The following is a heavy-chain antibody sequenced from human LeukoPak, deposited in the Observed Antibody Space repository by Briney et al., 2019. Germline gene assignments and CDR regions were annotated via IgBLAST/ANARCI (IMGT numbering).Heavy chain of an antibody. J-gene: IGHJ4*02. CDR3: ARVMQQLDYFDY. CDR1: GYTFTSYY. CDR2: INPSGGST. Sequence: ASVKLSCKASGYTFTSYYMHWVRQAPAQGLEWMGIINPSGGSTSYAQKFQGRVTMTRDTSTSTVYMELSSLRSEETAVYYCARVMQQLDYFDYWGQGTLVTVSS. V-gene: IGHV1-46*01. D-gene: IGHD6-13*01.